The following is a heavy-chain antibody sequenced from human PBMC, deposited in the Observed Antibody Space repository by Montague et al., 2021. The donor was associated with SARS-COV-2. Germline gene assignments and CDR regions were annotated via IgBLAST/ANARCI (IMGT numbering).Heavy chain of an antibody. J-gene: IGHJ3*02. CDR2: MYYSWSS. Sequence: SETLSLTCTVSGGSISSYYCSWIWKRQGKGMEWIGYMYYSWSSNYNHSLKSQVTISVYTSKNQFSLKLSSVTAADTALYYCSRGFDIWGQGTMVTVSS. V-gene: IGHV4-59*01. CDR3: SRGFDI. CDR1: GGSISSYY.